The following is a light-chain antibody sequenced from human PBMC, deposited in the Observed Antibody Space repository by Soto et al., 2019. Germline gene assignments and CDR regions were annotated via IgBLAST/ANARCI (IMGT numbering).Light chain of an antibody. CDR1: SGDIGSYNR. V-gene: IGLV2-14*01. J-gene: IGLJ1*01. CDR2: EVT. CDR3: SSYTNSSTRACV. Sequence: QSALTQPASVSGSPGQSITISCTGTSGDIGSYNRVSWYQQHPGKAPKLIIYEVTDRPSGVSNRFSGSKSGNTAYLTISGLQAEDEAEYYCSSYTNSSTRACVFGAGTKLTVL.